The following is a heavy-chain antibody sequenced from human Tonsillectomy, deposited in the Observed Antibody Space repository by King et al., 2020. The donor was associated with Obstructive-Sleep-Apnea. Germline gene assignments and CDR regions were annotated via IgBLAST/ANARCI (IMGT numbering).Heavy chain of an antibody. CDR1: EFTFSDYT. CDR3: AREIRSRNSY. CDR2: ISYDGNTA. J-gene: IGHJ4*02. Sequence: VQLVESGGGVVQPGRSLRLSCAASEFTFSDYTMHWVRQAPGKGLEWVAVISYDGNTAYYADSWKGRFTISRDNSKNTLYLQMNTLRAEDTALYYCAREIRSRNSYWGQGTLVTVSS. D-gene: IGHD3-3*02. V-gene: IGHV3-30*04.